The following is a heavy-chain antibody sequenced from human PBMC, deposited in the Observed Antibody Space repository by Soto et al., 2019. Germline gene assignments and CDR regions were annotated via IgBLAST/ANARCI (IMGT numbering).Heavy chain of an antibody. CDR3: AKDFNIGPYSPITY. J-gene: IGHJ4*02. CDR2: ITNGAGST. D-gene: IGHD2-15*01. CDR1: GFTFSSYA. V-gene: IGHV3-23*01. Sequence: EVQLLESGGGLVQPGGSLRLSCVASGFTFSSYAMSWVRQAPGKGLEWVSAITNGAGSTYYADSVKGRFTISRDNSKNTLFRHMNSLRAEDTALYYCAKDFNIGPYSPITYWGQGTLVTVSS.